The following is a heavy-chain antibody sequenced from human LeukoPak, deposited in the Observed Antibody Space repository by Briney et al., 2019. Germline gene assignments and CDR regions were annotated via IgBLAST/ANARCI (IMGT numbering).Heavy chain of an antibody. CDR2: IYYSGST. CDR1: RDSLSSYY. D-gene: IGHD3-22*01. Sequence: PSETLSLTCAVSRDSLSSYYWSGIRQPPGKGLEWIGYIYYSGSTNYNPSLKSRVTISVDTPRNQFSLRLSSVTAADTAVYYCARDPITLISGPHDFDVWGQGTMVTVSS. CDR3: ARDPITLISGPHDFDV. V-gene: IGHV4-59*01. J-gene: IGHJ3*01.